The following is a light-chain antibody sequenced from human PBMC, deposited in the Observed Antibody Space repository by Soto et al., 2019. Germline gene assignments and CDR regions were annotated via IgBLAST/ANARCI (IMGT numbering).Light chain of an antibody. CDR2: DDD. J-gene: IGLJ1*01. CDR3: GSWDSSLSAYV. V-gene: IGLV1-51*01. CDR1: SSNIGGNS. Sequence: QSGLTHPPSVSAAPGQKVTISYSGSSSNIGGNSVSWYQQLPGTAPKLLIYDDDKRPSGIPDRFSGSKSGTSATLGITGFQTGDEADYYCGSWDSSLSAYVFATGTKVTVL.